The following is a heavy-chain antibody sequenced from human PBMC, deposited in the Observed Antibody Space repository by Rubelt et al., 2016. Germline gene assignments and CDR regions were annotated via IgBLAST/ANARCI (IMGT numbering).Heavy chain of an antibody. V-gene: IGHV1-18*01. CDR2: ISAYNGNT. Sequence: QVQLVQSGAEVKKPGASVKVSCKASGYTFTSYGISWVRQAPGQGLEWMGWISAYNGNTNYAQKLQGIVTMTTDTSTSTAYMGLRSLRSDDTAVYYCARDLPPFRRYNWNFPLDYWGQGTLVTVSS. J-gene: IGHJ4*02. CDR1: GYTFTSYG. CDR3: ARDLPPFRRYNWNFPLDY. D-gene: IGHD1-7*01.